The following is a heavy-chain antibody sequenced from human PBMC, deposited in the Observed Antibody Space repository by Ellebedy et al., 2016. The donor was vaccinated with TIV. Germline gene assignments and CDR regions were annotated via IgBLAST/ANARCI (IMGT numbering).Heavy chain of an antibody. CDR1: GESLKSADYY. CDR3: TRQWGGSVHS. Sequence: SETLSLTCNVSGESLKSADYYWTWLRQSPEKGLEWIAYTYSAGYSDYSVSTIYNPSLKSRLVISVDTSKRLLSLKLRSVTVAETAMYYCTRQWGGSVHSWGQGTLVTVSS. D-gene: IGHD1-26*01. J-gene: IGHJ4*02. CDR2: TYSAGYSDYSVST. V-gene: IGHV4-31*03.